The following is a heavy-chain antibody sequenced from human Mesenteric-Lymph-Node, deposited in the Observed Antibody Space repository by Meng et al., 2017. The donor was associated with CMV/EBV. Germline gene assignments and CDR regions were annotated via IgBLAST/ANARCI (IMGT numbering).Heavy chain of an antibody. V-gene: IGHV3-21*06. J-gene: IGHJ6*02. CDR1: GFIFSSYS. D-gene: IGHD3-3*01. CDR2: ISENSLYR. Sequence: GGSLRLSCAASGFIFSSYSMNWVRQAPGKGLEWVAIISENSLYRFYADSLKGRFTISRDNAKNSLSLRISSLRVDDTAVYYCAREGDITTFGVGGLDVWGQGTVVTVSS. CDR3: AREGDITTFGVGGLDV.